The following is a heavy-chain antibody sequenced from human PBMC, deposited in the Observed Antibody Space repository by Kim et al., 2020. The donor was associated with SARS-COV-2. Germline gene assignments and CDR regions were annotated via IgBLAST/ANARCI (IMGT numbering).Heavy chain of an antibody. Sequence: SETLSLTCAVYGGSFSGYYWSWIRQPPGKGLEWIGEINHSGSTNYNPSLKSRFTISVDTSKNQFSLKLSSVTAADTALYYCARGNVDTAMSLDYWGQGT. CDR3: ARGNVDTAMSLDY. D-gene: IGHD5-18*01. CDR1: GGSFSGYY. V-gene: IGHV4-34*01. J-gene: IGHJ4*02. CDR2: INHSGST.